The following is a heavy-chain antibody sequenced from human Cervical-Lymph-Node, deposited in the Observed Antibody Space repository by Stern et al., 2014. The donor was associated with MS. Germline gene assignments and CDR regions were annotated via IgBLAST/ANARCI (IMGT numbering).Heavy chain of an antibody. CDR3: AKSNWNYEDYYYGMDV. Sequence: VQLVESGAEVKKPGSSVKGSCKASGGTFSSYAISWGRQAPGQGLEGMGGIIPIFGTANYAQKFQGRVTITADESTSTAYMELSSLRSEDTAVYYCAKSNWNYEDYYYGMDVWGQGTTVTVSS. D-gene: IGHD1-7*01. CDR1: GGTFSSYA. J-gene: IGHJ6*02. CDR2: IIPIFGTA. V-gene: IGHV1-69*01.